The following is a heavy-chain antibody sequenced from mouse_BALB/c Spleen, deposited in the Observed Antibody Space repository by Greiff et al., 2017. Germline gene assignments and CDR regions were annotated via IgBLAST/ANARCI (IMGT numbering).Heavy chain of an antibody. V-gene: IGHV5-6*02. CDR1: GFTFSSYG. CDR2: ISSGGSYT. J-gene: IGHJ4*01. CDR3: ARRGRYDAGYAMDY. Sequence: DVKLVESGGDLVKPGGSLKLSCAASGFTFSSYGMSWVRQTPDKRLEWVATISSGGSYTYYPDSVKGRFTISRDNAKNTLYLQMSSLKSEDTAMYYCARRGRYDAGYAMDYWGQGTSVTVSS. D-gene: IGHD2-14*01.